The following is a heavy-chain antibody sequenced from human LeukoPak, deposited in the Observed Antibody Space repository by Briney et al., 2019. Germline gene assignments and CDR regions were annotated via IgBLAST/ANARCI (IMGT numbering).Heavy chain of an antibody. CDR2: INPNSGGT. CDR1: GCTFTGYY. J-gene: IGHJ4*02. V-gene: IGHV1-2*02. Sequence: GASVKVSCKASGCTFTGYYMHWVRQAPGQGLEWMGWINPNSGGTNYAQKFQGRVTMTRDTSISTAYMELSSLRSEDTAIYYCARTAGDLDYWGQGTLVTVSS. CDR3: ARTAGDLDY.